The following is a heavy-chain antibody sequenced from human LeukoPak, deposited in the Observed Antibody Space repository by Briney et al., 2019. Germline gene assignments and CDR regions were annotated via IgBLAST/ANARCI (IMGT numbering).Heavy chain of an antibody. CDR3: ARAVEAAAGIVDY. CDR1: GFTFSSYE. D-gene: IGHD6-13*01. CDR2: ISSSGSTI. J-gene: IGHJ4*02. V-gene: IGHV3-48*03. Sequence: PGGSLRLSCAASGFTFSSYEMNWVRQAPGKGLEWVSYISSSGSTIYYADSVKGRFTISRDNAKNSLYLQMNSLRAEDTAVYYCARAVEAAAGIVDYWGQGTLVTVSS.